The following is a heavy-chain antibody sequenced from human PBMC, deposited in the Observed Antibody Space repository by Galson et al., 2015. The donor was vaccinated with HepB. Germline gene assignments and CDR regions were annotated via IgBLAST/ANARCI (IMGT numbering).Heavy chain of an antibody. Sequence: SLRLSCAASGFTFSSYTLHWVRQAPGKGLEWVALISSDGSNKDYADSVRGRFTISRDNSKNTLYLQMNSLRAEDTAVYYCARARTRYYDILTGSDEGGGLDVWGQGTTVTVSS. CDR3: ARARTRYYDILTGSDEGGGLDV. CDR2: ISSDGSNK. J-gene: IGHJ6*02. D-gene: IGHD3-9*01. CDR1: GFTFSSYT. V-gene: IGHV3-30-3*01.